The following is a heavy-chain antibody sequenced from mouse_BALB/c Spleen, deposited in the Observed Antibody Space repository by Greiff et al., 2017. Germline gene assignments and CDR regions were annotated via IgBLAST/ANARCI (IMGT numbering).Heavy chain of an antibody. J-gene: IGHJ4*01. V-gene: IGHV5-4*02. CDR2: ISDGGSYT. CDR3: ARDRTTVESCAMAY. CDR1: GFTFSDYY. D-gene: IGHD1-1*01. Sequence: EVMLVESGGGLVKPGGSLKLSCAASGFTFSDYYMYWVRQTPEKRLEWVATISDGGSYTYYPDSVKGRFTISRDNAKNNLYLQMSSLKSEDTAMYYCARDRTTVESCAMAYWGQGTSVTVSA.